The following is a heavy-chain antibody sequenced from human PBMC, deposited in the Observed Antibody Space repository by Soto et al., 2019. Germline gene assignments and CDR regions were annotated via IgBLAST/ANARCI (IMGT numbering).Heavy chain of an antibody. J-gene: IGHJ4*02. D-gene: IGHD6-19*01. CDR1: GFTFSNYY. V-gene: IGHV3-11*01. CDR2: ISSREVTI. CDR3: ARVSASVWHVNGRDYFDS. Sequence: QVQLVESGGGLVKPGGSLRLSCAASGFTFSNYYMAWIRQAPGKGLECLSYISSREVTIYYADSVKGRFTISRDNTKNSLYLQMSSLRDEDTGVYYCARVSASVWHVNGRDYFDSWGQGTLVTVSS.